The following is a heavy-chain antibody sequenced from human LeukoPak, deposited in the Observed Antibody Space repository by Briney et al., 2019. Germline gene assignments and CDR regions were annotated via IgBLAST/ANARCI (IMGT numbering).Heavy chain of an antibody. CDR2: INAGNGNT. V-gene: IGHV1-3*03. J-gene: IGHJ4*02. D-gene: IGHD3-10*01. CDR1: GYTFTSYA. Sequence: ASVKVSCKASGYTFTSYAMHWVRQAPGQRLEWMGWINAGNGNTKYSQEFQGRVTITRDTSASTAYMELSSLRSEDMAVYYCARDVPPRKNYYYGSGSYPVGDYWGQGTLVTVSS. CDR3: ARDVPPRKNYYYGSGSYPVGDY.